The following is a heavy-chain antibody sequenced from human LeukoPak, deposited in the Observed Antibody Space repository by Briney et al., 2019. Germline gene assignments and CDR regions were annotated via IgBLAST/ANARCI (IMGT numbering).Heavy chain of an antibody. CDR3: ATPAAGPRAEYSQH. J-gene: IGHJ1*01. V-gene: IGHV3-21*01. CDR2: ISSDSRYI. D-gene: IGHD6-13*01. CDR1: GFTFISYA. Sequence: GGSLRLSCAASGFTFISYAMNWVRQAPGKGLEWVSSISSDSRYIYYADSIMGRFTVSRDNAQNSLYLQMNSLRADDTAVYFCATPAAGPRAEYSQHWGXGTLVTVSS.